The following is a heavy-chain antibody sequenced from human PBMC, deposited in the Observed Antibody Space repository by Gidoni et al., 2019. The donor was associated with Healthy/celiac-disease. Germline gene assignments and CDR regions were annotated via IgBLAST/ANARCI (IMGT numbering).Heavy chain of an antibody. CDR3: ARARPAAMENYYYYYMDV. J-gene: IGHJ6*03. CDR2: IIPIFGTA. V-gene: IGHV1-69*01. CDR1: GGTFSSYA. D-gene: IGHD2-2*01. Sequence: QVQLVQSGAEVKKPGSSVKVSCKASGGTFSSYAIRWVRQAPGQGLEWMGGIIPIFGTANYAQKFQGRVTITADESTSTAYMELSSLRSEDTAVYYCARARPAAMENYYYYYMDVWGKGTTVTVSS.